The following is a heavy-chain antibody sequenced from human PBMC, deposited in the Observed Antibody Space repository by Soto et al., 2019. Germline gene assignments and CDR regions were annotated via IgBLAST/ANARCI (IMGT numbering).Heavy chain of an antibody. Sequence: SETLSLTCTVSGGSMNYYYWSWIRQPPGKGLEWIGYIYHSGTAEYNPSLKRRVTLSVDTSKSQFSLMMSSVTTADTAVYYCARDRAIISAPTKEYVFEIWGQGTTVTVSS. V-gene: IGHV4-59*01. CDR1: GGSMNYYY. D-gene: IGHD5-12*01. J-gene: IGHJ6*02. CDR3: ARDRAIISAPTKEYVFEI. CDR2: IYHSGTA.